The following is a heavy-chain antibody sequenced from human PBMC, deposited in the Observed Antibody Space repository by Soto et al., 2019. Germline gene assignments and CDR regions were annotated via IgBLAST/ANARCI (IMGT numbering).Heavy chain of an antibody. Sequence: SETLSLTCAVYGGSFSGYYWSWIRQPPGKGLEWIGEINHSGSTNYNPSLKSRVTISVDTSKNQFSLKLSSVTAADTAVYYCARGSLAAAGNWFDPWGQGTMVTVS. V-gene: IGHV4-34*01. J-gene: IGHJ5*02. CDR1: GGSFSGYY. CDR3: ARGSLAAAGNWFDP. D-gene: IGHD6-13*01. CDR2: INHSGST.